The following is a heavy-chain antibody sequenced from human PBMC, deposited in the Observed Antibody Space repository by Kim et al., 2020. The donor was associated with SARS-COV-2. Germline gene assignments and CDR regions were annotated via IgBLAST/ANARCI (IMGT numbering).Heavy chain of an antibody. CDR1: GSTFISYG. V-gene: IGHV1-18*01. J-gene: IGHJ4*02. CDR3: ARVAEDYDYGGSYFDY. D-gene: IGHD1-26*01. CDR2: ISAHNGNT. Sequence: ASVKVSCKASGSTFISYGFAWVRQAPGQGLEWMGWISAHNGNTNYAQKFQGRVTVTTDTSTSTAYMELRSLTSDDTAVYYCARVAEDYDYGGSYFDYWGQGTLVTVSS.